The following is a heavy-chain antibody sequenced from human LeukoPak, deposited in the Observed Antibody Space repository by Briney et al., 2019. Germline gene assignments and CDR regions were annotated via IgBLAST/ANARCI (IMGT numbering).Heavy chain of an antibody. J-gene: IGHJ4*02. CDR2: VRYDGTNN. V-gene: IGHV3-30*02. CDR1: GFTFSFNNYG. D-gene: IGHD1-26*01. CDR3: AKDYGYSYGYFDH. Sequence: GGSLRLSCAASGFTFSFNNYGMHWVRQAPGKGLEWVAFVRYDGTNNYYADSVNGRFTVSRDNSKNTVYLQMSSLRTEDPAVYYCAKDYGYSYGYFDHWGQGTLVTVSS.